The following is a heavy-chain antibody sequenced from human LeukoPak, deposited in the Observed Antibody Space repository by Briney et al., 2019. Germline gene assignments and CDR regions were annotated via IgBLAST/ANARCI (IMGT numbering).Heavy chain of an antibody. D-gene: IGHD3-10*02. CDR3: AELGITMIGGV. CDR1: GFTFSSYE. Sequence: GGSLRLSCAASGFTFSSYEMNWVRQAPGKGLEWVSYISSSGSTIYYADSVKGRFTISRDNAKNSPYLQMNSLRAEDTAVYYCAELGITMIGGVCGKGTTVTISS. V-gene: IGHV3-48*03. J-gene: IGHJ6*04. CDR2: ISSSGSTI.